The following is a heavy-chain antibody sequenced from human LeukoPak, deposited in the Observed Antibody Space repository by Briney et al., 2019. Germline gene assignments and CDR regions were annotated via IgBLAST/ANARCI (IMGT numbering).Heavy chain of an antibody. Sequence: PGGSLRLSCAASGFTFSGSAMHWVRQASGKGLEWVGRIRSKANSYATAYAASVKGRFTISRDDSKNTAYLQMNSLKTEDTAVYYCTTLGCSSTSCYYYYYMDVWGKGTTVTVSS. CDR2: IRSKANSYAT. D-gene: IGHD2-2*01. J-gene: IGHJ6*03. CDR1: GFTFSGSA. V-gene: IGHV3-73*01. CDR3: TTLGCSSTSCYYYYYMDV.